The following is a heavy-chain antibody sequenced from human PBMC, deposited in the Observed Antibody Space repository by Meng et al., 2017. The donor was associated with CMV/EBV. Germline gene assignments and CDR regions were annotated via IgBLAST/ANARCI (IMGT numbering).Heavy chain of an antibody. CDR3: ARDYGSGSYYLPSPYYYYGMDV. J-gene: IGHJ6*02. CDR1: GFTFSSYS. V-gene: IGHV3-21*01. CDR2: ISSSSSYI. D-gene: IGHD3-10*01. Sequence: GGSLRLSCAASGFTFSSYSMNWVRQAPGKGLEWVSSISSSSSYIYYADSVKGRFTISRDNAKNSLYLQMNSLRAEDTAVYYCARDYGSGSYYLPSPYYYYGMDVWGQGTTVTV.